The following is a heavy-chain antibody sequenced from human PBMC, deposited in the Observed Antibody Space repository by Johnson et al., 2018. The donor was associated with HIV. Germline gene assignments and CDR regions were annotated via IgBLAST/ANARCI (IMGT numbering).Heavy chain of an antibody. CDR1: GFTFSTHD. CDR3: ARSPLYDTTVFDI. Sequence: VHLVESGGGLVQPGGSLTLSCAASGFTFSTHDMHWVRQASGKGLEWVSAIGTAGDTYYPGSVQGRFTISRENAKNSLYLQMNSLRVGDTAVYYCARSPLYDTTVFDIWGQGTRVTVSS. J-gene: IGHJ3*02. D-gene: IGHD4-11*01. CDR2: IGTAGDT. V-gene: IGHV3-13*01.